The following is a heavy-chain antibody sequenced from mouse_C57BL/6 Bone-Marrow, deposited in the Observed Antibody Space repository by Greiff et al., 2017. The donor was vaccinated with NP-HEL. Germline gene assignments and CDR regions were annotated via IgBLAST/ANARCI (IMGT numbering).Heavy chain of an antibody. V-gene: IGHV3-6*01. CDR1: GYSIISGYY. J-gene: IGHJ3*01. Sequence: EVQLQESGPGLVKPSQSLSLTCSVPGYSIISGYYWNWIRQFPGTKLEWMASISYDGSNNYNPSLKNQISITRDISKNQFFLKLTSVTTEDTATYYCARAGGYYGSPFAYWGQGTLVTVSA. D-gene: IGHD1-1*01. CDR2: ISYDGSN. CDR3: ARAGGYYGSPFAY.